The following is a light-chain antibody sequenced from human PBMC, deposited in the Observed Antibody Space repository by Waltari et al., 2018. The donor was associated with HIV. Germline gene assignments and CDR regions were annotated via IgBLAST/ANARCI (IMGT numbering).Light chain of an antibody. V-gene: IGLV1-47*01. J-gene: IGLJ1*01. Sequence: QSVLTQPPSASGTPGRRVTISCSGSSSNIGTNAVYWYQELPGTAPKRLIFGNGQRPSGVPDRFSGSKSGTSASLAISGLRSEDEADYDCAAWDDSLSGSYVFGTGTKVTVL. CDR3: AAWDDSLSGSYV. CDR1: SSNIGTNA. CDR2: GNG.